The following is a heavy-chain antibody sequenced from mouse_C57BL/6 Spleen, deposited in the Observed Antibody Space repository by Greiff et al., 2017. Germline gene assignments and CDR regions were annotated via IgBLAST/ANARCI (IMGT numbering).Heavy chain of an antibody. J-gene: IGHJ2*01. CDR3: TREGLMARYFDY. CDR2: IDPETGGT. CDR1: GYTFTDYE. V-gene: IGHV1-15*01. D-gene: IGHD3-3*01. Sequence: VQLQQSGAELVRPGASVTLSCKASGYTFTDYEMHWVKQTPVHGLEWIGAIDPETGGTAYNQKFKGKAILTADKSSSPAYLEIRSLTSEDSAVYYCTREGLMARYFDYWGQGTTLTVSS.